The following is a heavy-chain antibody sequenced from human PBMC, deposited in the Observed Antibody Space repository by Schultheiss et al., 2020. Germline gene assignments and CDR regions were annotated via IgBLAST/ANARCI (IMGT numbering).Heavy chain of an antibody. D-gene: IGHD3-16*01. CDR2: IYPGDSDT. J-gene: IGHJ6*02. Sequence: GESLKISCKGSGYSFTSYWIGWVRQMPGKGLEWMGIIYPGDSDTRYSPSFQGQVTISADKSISTAYLQWSSLKASDTAMYYCARAPLGPKWGTYYYYGMDVWGRGTTVTVSS. V-gene: IGHV5-51*01. CDR3: ARAPLGPKWGTYYYYGMDV. CDR1: GYSFTSYW.